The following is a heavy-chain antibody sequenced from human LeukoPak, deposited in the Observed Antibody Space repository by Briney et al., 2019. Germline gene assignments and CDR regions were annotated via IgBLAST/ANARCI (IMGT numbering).Heavy chain of an antibody. CDR2: INHSGST. CDR3: ARSVVPAALNWFDP. J-gene: IGHJ5*02. Sequence: SKTLSLTCAVYGGSFSGYYWSWIRQPPGKGLEWIGEINHSGSTNYNPSLKSRVTISVDTSKNQFSLKLSSVTAADTAVYYCARSVVPAALNWFDPWGQGTLVTVSS. CDR1: GGSFSGYY. D-gene: IGHD2-2*01. V-gene: IGHV4-34*01.